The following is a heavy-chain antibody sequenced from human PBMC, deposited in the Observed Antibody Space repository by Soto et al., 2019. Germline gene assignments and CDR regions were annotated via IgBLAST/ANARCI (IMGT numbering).Heavy chain of an antibody. Sequence: GESLKISCQGSGYRFTSYWIGWVRQMPGKGLEWMGIIYPGDSDTRYSPSFQGQVTISADKSISPAYLQWSSLKASDTDMYYCALTKPWLVQFDYWGQGTLVTVSS. D-gene: IGHD6-19*01. CDR2: IYPGDSDT. CDR3: ALTKPWLVQFDY. J-gene: IGHJ4*02. CDR1: GYRFTSYW. V-gene: IGHV5-51*01.